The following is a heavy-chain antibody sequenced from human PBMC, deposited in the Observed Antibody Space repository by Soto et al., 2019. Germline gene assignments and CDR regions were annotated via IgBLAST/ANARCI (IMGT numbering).Heavy chain of an antibody. D-gene: IGHD3-10*02. J-gene: IGHJ5*01. CDR1: GGSISSYY. CDR2: IFNSGST. Sequence: QVQLQESGPGLVKPSETLSLTCTVSGGSISSYYWSWIRQPPGKGLEWIGVIFNSGSTCYNPSLKGRVTISIDTSEYQFSLKLNSVTAADTAVYYCASMIGDPVLSFDSWGQGTLVAVSS. V-gene: IGHV4-59*01. CDR3: ASMIGDPVLSFDS.